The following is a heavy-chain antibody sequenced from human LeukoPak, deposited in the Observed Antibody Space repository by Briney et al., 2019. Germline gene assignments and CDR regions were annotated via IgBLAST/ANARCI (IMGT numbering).Heavy chain of an antibody. CDR1: GFTFSNYN. Sequence: GGSLRLSCAASGFTFSNYNMNWVRQTPGKGLEWVSSITRGSIYTFYADSVKGRFTISRDNAKNSLSLQMNSLRAKDTAVYYCARADWDTAMIDSWGQGNLFTVSP. V-gene: IGHV3-21*01. CDR2: ITRGSIYT. D-gene: IGHD5-18*01. CDR3: ARADWDTAMIDS. J-gene: IGHJ4*02.